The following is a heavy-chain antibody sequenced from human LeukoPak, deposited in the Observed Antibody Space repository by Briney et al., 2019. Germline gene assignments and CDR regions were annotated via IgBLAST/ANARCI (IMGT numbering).Heavy chain of an antibody. CDR1: GLTFSSYE. V-gene: IGHV3-48*03. J-gene: IGHJ6*04. CDR3: AELGITMIGGL. D-gene: IGHD3-10*02. CDR2: ISSRGSTI. Sequence: GGSLRLSCAASGLTFSSYEMNSVRQAPGKGLELVSYISSRGSTIYYADSVKGRFTISRENAKKSLYLQMNTMRTEDTAAYYGAELGITMIGGLWGKGTTVTISS.